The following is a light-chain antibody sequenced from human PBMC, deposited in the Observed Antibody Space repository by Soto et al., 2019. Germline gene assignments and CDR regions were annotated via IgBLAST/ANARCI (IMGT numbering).Light chain of an antibody. CDR3: QQYYTTLIT. V-gene: IGKV4-1*01. J-gene: IGKJ5*01. CDR2: WAS. Sequence: DIVMTQSPDSLAVSLGERATINCKSSQSVLYSSNNKNYLAWYQQKPGQPPNLLISWASTRESGVPDRFSGSGAGTDFTLTISSLQAEDVAVYYCQQYYTTLITFGQGTRLEIK. CDR1: QSVLYSSNNKNY.